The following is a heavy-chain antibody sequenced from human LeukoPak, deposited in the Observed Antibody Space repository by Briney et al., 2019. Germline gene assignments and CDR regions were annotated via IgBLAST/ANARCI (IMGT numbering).Heavy chain of an antibody. CDR1: GFTFSSYS. CDR2: ISSSSYI. D-gene: IGHD5-12*01. J-gene: IGHJ4*02. CDR3: ARVGDSGYASYYFDY. V-gene: IGHV3-21*01. Sequence: GGSLRLSCAASGFTFSSYSMNWVRQAPGKGLEWVSSISSSSYIYYADSVKGRFTISRDNAKNSLYLQMNSLRAEDTAVYYCARVGDSGYASYYFDYWGQGTLVTVSS.